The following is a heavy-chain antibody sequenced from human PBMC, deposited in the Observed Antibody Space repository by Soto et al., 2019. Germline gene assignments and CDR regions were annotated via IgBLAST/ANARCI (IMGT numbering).Heavy chain of an antibody. CDR1: GGSISSGDYY. Sequence: PSETLSLTCTVSGGSISSGDYYWSWIRQPPGKGLEWIGYIYYSGSTYYNPSLKSRVTISVDTSKNQFSLKLSSVTAADTAVYYCARDSEMATTPSFFFVYWGQGTLVTVSS. CDR3: ARDSEMATTPSFFFVY. J-gene: IGHJ4*02. D-gene: IGHD5-12*01. CDR2: IYYSGST. V-gene: IGHV4-30-4*01.